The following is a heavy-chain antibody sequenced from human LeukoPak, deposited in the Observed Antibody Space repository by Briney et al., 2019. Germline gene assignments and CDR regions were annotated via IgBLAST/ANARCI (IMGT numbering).Heavy chain of an antibody. D-gene: IGHD2-2*01. J-gene: IGHJ5*02. Sequence: GGSLRLSCAGSGFSFSNYAMNWVRQAPGKGLEWISGISGSGANTYYADSVKGRFTISRDNSKNTLHLQMNSLRAEDTAVYYCAGYCSTTTCYSSPNWFDPWGQGTLVTVSS. V-gene: IGHV3-23*01. CDR3: AGYCSTTTCYSSPNWFDP. CDR2: ISGSGANT. CDR1: GFSFSNYA.